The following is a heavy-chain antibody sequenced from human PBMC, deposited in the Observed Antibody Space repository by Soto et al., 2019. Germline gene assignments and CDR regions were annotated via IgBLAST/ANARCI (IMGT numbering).Heavy chain of an antibody. CDR2: IYYSGST. D-gene: IGHD5-12*01. CDR1: GGSISSYY. J-gene: IGHJ4*02. V-gene: IGHV4-59*08. CDR3: ALRGNFDY. Sequence: SETLSLTCTVSGGSISSYYWSWIRQPPGKGLEWIGYIYYSGSTNYNPSLKSRVTISVDTSKNQFSLKLSSVTAADTAVYYCALRGNFDYWGQGTLVTVSS.